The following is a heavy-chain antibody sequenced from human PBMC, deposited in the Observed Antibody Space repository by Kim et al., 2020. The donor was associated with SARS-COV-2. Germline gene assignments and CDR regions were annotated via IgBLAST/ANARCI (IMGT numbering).Heavy chain of an antibody. J-gene: IGHJ5*01. CDR1: GFTFNSYA. Sequence: GGSLRLSCGASGFTFNSYAMTWVRQAPGKGLEWVSSISGGRGDSTYYADSVKGRFIISRDNPKNTLYLQMNSLRAEDTAVYYCAKRGTYGDCSSTSCSINWFDSWGQGTLVTVSS. D-gene: IGHD2-2*01. CDR2: ISGGRGDST. V-gene: IGHV3-23*01. CDR3: AKRGTYGDCSSTSCSINWFDS.